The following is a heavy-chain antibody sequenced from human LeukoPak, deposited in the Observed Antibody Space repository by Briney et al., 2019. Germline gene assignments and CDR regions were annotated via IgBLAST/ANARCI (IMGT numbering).Heavy chain of an antibody. CDR3: ARGNWDQHHDAFDI. Sequence: ASVKVSCKASGYTFTSSAMNWVRQAPGQGLEFMGWINTNTGNPTYAQGFTGRFVFSLDTSVSTAYLQISSLKAEDTAVYYCARGNWDQHHDAFDIWGQGTMVTVSS. CDR2: INTNTGNP. D-gene: IGHD7-27*01. CDR1: GYTFTSSA. V-gene: IGHV7-4-1*02. J-gene: IGHJ3*02.